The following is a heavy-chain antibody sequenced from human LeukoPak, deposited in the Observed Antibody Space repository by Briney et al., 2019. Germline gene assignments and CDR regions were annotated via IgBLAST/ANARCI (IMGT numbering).Heavy chain of an antibody. Sequence: SQTLSLTCAISGDSVSSNTAAWNWISQSPSRGLQWLGRTYYMSNWYNEYAASVKSRITINPDTSQNQFSLQLNSVTPEDTAVYYCARELLEKRPMGFDYWGQGTLVTVSS. J-gene: IGHJ4*02. D-gene: IGHD3-10*01. CDR1: GDSVSSNTAA. CDR2: TYYMSNWYN. CDR3: ARELLEKRPMGFDY. V-gene: IGHV6-1*01.